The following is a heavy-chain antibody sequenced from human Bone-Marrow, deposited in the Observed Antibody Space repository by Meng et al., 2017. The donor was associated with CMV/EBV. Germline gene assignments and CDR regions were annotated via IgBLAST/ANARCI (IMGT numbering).Heavy chain of an antibody. Sequence: GESLKISCAASGFTFSDYYMSWIRQAPGKGLEWVSYISSSGSTIYYADSVKGRFTISRDNAKNSLYLQMNSLRAEDTAVYYCARYCSSTSCYILLQNGMDVWGQATTVTVSS. CDR2: ISSSGSTI. J-gene: IGHJ6*02. CDR1: GFTFSDYY. CDR3: ARYCSSTSCYILLQNGMDV. D-gene: IGHD2-2*02. V-gene: IGHV3-11*01.